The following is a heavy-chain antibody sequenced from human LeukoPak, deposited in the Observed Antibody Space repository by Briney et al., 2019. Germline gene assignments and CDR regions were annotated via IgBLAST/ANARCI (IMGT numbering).Heavy chain of an antibody. CDR3: AKASAMIVVVSKHFDY. D-gene: IGHD3-22*01. V-gene: IGHV3-30*02. J-gene: IGHJ4*02. CDR2: IRYDGSNK. CDR1: GFTFSSYG. Sequence: PGGSLRLSCAASGFTFSSYGMQWVRQAPGKGLEWVAFIRYDGSNKYYADSVKGRFTISRDNSKNTLYLQMNSMRAEDTAVYYCAKASAMIVVVSKHFDYWGQGTLVTVSS.